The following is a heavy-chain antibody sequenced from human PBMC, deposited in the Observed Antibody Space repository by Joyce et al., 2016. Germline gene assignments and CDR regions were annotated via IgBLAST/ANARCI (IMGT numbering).Heavy chain of an antibody. Sequence: QGQLVESGGGVVQPGRSLRLSCAASGFTFSIYGMHWGRQAPGKGLEWVAVISYDGSNKHYGDSVKGRFTISRDNSKNTLYLQMNSLRAEDTAVYYCAGGILTGYFDYWGQGTLVTVSS. CDR3: AGGILTGYFDY. J-gene: IGHJ4*02. V-gene: IGHV3-30*03. CDR1: GFTFSIYG. CDR2: ISYDGSNK. D-gene: IGHD3-9*01.